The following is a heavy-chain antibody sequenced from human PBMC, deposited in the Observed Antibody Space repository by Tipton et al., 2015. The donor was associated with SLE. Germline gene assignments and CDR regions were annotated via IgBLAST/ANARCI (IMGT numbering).Heavy chain of an antibody. V-gene: IGHV3-33*06. Sequence: SLRLSCAASGFTFSSYGMHWVRQAPGKGLEWVAVISYDGSNKYYADSVKGRFTISRDNSKNTLSLQMNSLRAEDTAVYYCAKDLAYYYDSRGYDYWGQGTLVTVSS. D-gene: IGHD3-22*01. J-gene: IGHJ4*02. CDR3: AKDLAYYYDSRGYDY. CDR2: ISYDGSNK. CDR1: GFTFSSYG.